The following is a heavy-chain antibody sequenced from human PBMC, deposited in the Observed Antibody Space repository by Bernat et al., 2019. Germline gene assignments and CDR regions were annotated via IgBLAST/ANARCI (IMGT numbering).Heavy chain of an antibody. Sequence: EVQLVESGGGLVQPGGSLRLSCAASGFTFSSYWMSWVRQAPGKGLEWVANIKQDGSEKYYVDSVKGRFTISRDNAKNSLYRQMNSLRAEDTDVYYCARLLRYGGLIMDVWGQGTTVTVSS. CDR1: GFTFSSYW. V-gene: IGHV3-7*03. D-gene: IGHD4-23*01. CDR3: ARLLRYGGLIMDV. CDR2: IKQDGSEK. J-gene: IGHJ6*02.